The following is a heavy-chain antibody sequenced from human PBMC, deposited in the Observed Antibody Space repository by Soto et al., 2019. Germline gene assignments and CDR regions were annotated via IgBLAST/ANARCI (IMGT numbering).Heavy chain of an antibody. CDR2: INPNSGGT. J-gene: IGHJ6*02. Sequence: PGASVRVSCKASGYTFTGYYMHWVRQAPGQGLEWMGWINPNSGGTNYAQKFQGRVTMTRDTSISTAYMELSRLRSDDTAVYYCARVGDVSYYYYGMDVWGQGTTVTVSS. CDR3: ARVGDVSYYYYGMDV. D-gene: IGHD4-17*01. V-gene: IGHV1-2*02. CDR1: GYTFTGYY.